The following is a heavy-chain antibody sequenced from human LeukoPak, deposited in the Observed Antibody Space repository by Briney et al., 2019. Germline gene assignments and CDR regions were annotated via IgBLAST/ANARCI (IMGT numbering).Heavy chain of an antibody. CDR2: IYHSGST. Sequence: KPSETLSLTCAVSGGSISSSNWWSWVRQPPGKGLEWIGEIYHSGSTNYNPSLRSRVTISVDKSKNQFSLKLSSVTAADTAVYYCAREGGSYRSFDYWGQGTLVTVSS. CDR3: AREGGSYRSFDY. D-gene: IGHD1-26*01. CDR1: GGSISSSNW. V-gene: IGHV4-4*02. J-gene: IGHJ4*02.